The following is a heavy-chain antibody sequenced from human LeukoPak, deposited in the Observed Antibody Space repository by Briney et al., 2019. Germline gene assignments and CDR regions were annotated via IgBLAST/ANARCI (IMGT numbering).Heavy chain of an antibody. J-gene: IGHJ6*03. CDR3: ARCSSPTVYYYYYMDV. CDR1: GGTFSSYA. Sequence: SVKVSCKASGGTFSSYAISWVRQAPGQGLEWMGGIIPIFGTANYAQKFQGRVTITTDESTSTAYMELSSLRSEGTAVYYCARCSSPTVYYYYYMDVWGKGTTVTVSS. V-gene: IGHV1-69*05. CDR2: IIPIFGTA. D-gene: IGHD6-6*01.